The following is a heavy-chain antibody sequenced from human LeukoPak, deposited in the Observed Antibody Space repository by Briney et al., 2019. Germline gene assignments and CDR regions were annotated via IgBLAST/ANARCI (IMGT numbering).Heavy chain of an antibody. CDR1: GFTFSSYW. CDR2: INSDGSST. Sequence: GGSLRLSCAASGFTFSSYWMHWVRQAPGKGLVWVSRINSDGSSTSYADSVKGRFTISRDNATNTLYLQMNSLRAEDTAVYYCARVVGSSGWYLGYWGQGTLVTVSS. D-gene: IGHD6-19*01. V-gene: IGHV3-74*01. J-gene: IGHJ4*02. CDR3: ARVVGSSGWYLGY.